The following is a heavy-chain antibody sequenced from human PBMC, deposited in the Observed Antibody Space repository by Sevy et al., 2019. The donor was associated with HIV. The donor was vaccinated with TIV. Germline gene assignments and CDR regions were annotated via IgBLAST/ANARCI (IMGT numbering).Heavy chain of an antibody. CDR1: GFTFSSYW. CDR2: INSDGSST. Sequence: GGSLRLSCAASGFTFSSYWMHWVRQAPGKGLVWVSRINSDGSSTSYEDSVKGRFTISRDNAKNTLYLQMNSLRAEDTAVYYCASSKGDYYYGSGSLHADYWGQGTLVTVSS. CDR3: ASSKGDYYYGSGSLHADY. D-gene: IGHD3-10*01. J-gene: IGHJ4*02. V-gene: IGHV3-74*01.